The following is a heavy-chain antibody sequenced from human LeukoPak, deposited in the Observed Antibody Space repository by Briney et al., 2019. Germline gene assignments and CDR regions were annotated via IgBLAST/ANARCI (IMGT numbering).Heavy chain of an antibody. CDR1: GGSISSGGYY. D-gene: IGHD1-26*01. J-gene: IGHJ4*02. V-gene: IGHV4-31*03. CDR3: ARAFSGSYYSFFDY. CDR2: IYYSGST. Sequence: SQTLCLTCTVSGGSISSGGYYWSWIRQHPGKGLEWIGYIYYSGSTYYNPSLKSRVTISVDTSKNQFSLKLSSVTAADTAVYYCARAFSGSYYSFFDYWGQGTLVTVSS.